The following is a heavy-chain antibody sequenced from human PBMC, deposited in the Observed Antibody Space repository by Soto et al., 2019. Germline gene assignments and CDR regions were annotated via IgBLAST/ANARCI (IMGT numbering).Heavy chain of an antibody. D-gene: IGHD6-13*01. V-gene: IGHV3-23*01. Sequence: GGSLRISCAASGFTFSSYAMSWVRQAPGKGLEWVSAISGSGGSTYYADSVKGRFTISRDNSNNTLYLQMNSLRAEDTAVYYCAKENGYSSSWFEFDYWGQGTLVTVS. J-gene: IGHJ4*02. CDR3: AKENGYSSSWFEFDY. CDR1: GFTFSSYA. CDR2: ISGSGGST.